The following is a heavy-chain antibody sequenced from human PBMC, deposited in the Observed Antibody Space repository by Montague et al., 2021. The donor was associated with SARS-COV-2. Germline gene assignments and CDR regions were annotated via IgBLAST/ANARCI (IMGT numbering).Heavy chain of an antibody. J-gene: IGHJ3*02. V-gene: IGHV3-7*01. CDR2: IKGDGNKK. Sequence: SLRLSCAASGFTFSNFWMTWVRQAPGKGLEWVANIKGDGNKKNYVDSVKGRFTISRDNAQNSLYLQVNSLRAEDTALYYCARDDGRGDVLTAYYDVFDIWGQGTMVTVSS. CDR1: GFTFSNFW. CDR3: ARDDGRGDVLTAYYDVFDI. D-gene: IGHD3-9*01.